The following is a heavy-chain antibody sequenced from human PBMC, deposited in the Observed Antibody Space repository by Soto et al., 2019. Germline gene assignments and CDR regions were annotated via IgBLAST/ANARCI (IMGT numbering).Heavy chain of an antibody. V-gene: IGHV4-4*02. Sequence: QVQLQESGPGLVRPSGTLSLTCAVSNGSISSTNWWTWVRQPPGKGLEWIGEIYDRASTNYIPSLKSRVTISEDKSKTQLSLKLSSVTAADTAVYYCARVYGLGSYDAFDIWGQGTMVTISS. CDR1: NGSISSTNW. D-gene: IGHD3-10*01. CDR2: IYDRAST. CDR3: ARVYGLGSYDAFDI. J-gene: IGHJ3*02.